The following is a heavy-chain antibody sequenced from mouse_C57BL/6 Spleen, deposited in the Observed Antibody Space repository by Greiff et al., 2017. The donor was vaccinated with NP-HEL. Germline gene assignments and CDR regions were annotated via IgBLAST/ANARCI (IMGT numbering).Heavy chain of an antibody. V-gene: IGHV5-4*01. D-gene: IGHD2-3*01. CDR1: GFTFSSYA. CDR3: ARDGYDGLRGFAY. Sequence: DVKLVESGGGLVKPGGSLKLSCAASGFTFSSYAMSWVRQTPEKRLEWVATISDGGSYTYYPDNVKGRFTISRDNAKNNLYLQMSHLKSEDTAMYYCARDGYDGLRGFAYWGQGTLVTVSA. CDR2: ISDGGSYT. J-gene: IGHJ3*01.